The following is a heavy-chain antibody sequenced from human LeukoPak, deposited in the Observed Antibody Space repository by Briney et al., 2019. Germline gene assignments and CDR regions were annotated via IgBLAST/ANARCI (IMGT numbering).Heavy chain of an antibody. CDR3: ATFSVGATTYFFDN. CDR2: ISGSGSAI. D-gene: IGHD1-26*01. Sequence: PGGSLRPSCAASGLRFSSYEMNWVRQAPGKGLEWVSYISGSGSAIYYADSVKGRFTISRDNAKNSVSLQMNSLRAEDTAVYYCATFSVGATTYFFDNWGQGTLVTVSS. J-gene: IGHJ4*02. CDR1: GLRFSSYE. V-gene: IGHV3-48*03.